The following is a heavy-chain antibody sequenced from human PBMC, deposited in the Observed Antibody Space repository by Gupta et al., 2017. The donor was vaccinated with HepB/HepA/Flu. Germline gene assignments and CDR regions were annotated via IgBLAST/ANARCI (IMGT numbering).Heavy chain of an antibody. CDR1: GFTVSSNY. J-gene: IGHJ6*02. CDR2: IHSGGST. D-gene: IGHD4-17*01. CDR3: ARGLDYERSRDYYGMDV. Sequence: EVQLVESGGGLVQPGGSLRLSCAASGFTVSSNYMSWVRQAPGKGLEWVSVIHSGGSTYYADSVKGRFTISRDNCKNTLYLQMNSLRAEDTAVYYCARGLDYERSRDYYGMDVWGQGTTVTVSS. V-gene: IGHV3-66*01.